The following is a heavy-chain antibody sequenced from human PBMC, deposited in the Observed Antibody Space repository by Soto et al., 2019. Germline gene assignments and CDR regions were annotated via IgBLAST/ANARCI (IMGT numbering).Heavy chain of an antibody. V-gene: IGHV3-23*01. Sequence: EVQLLESGGGLVQPGGSLRLSCAASGFTFSNYAMNWVRQAPGKGLEWVSGISGGRPYYADSVKGRFTVSRDNSKNTLYLQMNSLRAEDTALYYCAKDKESGGYDTDLDYWGQGTLVTVSS. CDR1: GFTFSNYA. CDR3: AKDKESGGYDTDLDY. CDR2: ISGGRP. J-gene: IGHJ4*02. D-gene: IGHD3-3*01.